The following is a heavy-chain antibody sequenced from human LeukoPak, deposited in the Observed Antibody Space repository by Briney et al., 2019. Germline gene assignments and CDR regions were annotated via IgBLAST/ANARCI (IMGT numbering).Heavy chain of an antibody. J-gene: IGHJ4*02. Sequence: PSETLSLTCAVYGVSFSGYYWSWIRQPPGKGLEWIVEINHSGSTNYNPSLKRLVTISGDTSKNQFSLKLSPVTAADTAVYYCARREWFGELGYWGQGTLVTVSS. D-gene: IGHD3-10*01. V-gene: IGHV4-34*01. CDR3: ARREWFGELGY. CDR1: GVSFSGYY. CDR2: INHSGST.